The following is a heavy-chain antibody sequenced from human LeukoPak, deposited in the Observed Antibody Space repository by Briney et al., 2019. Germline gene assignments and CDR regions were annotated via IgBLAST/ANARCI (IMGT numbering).Heavy chain of an antibody. CDR3: ARRNSSSWVPGAFDI. CDR1: GGSISSGSYY. D-gene: IGHD6-13*01. V-gene: IGHV4-61*02. CDR2: IYTSGST. J-gene: IGHJ3*02. Sequence: SQTLSHTCTVSGGSISSGSYYWSWIRQPAGKGLEWIGRIYTSGSTNYNPSLKSRVTISVDTSKNQFSLKLSSVTAADTAVYYCARRNSSSWVPGAFDIWGQGTMVTVSS.